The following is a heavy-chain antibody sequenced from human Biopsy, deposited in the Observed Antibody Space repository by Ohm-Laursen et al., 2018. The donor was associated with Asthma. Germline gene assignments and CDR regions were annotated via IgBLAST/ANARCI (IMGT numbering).Heavy chain of an antibody. Sequence: ASVKVSCNASGYNFISFAIHWVRQAPGQRLEWMGWVNTGNGDTKYSQKFQGRVTITRDTSASTAYMELRSLRSEDTATYYCARTYYDFLAGQVKDVFGVWGQGTMVTVSS. D-gene: IGHD3-9*01. V-gene: IGHV1-3*04. CDR2: VNTGNGDT. CDR1: GYNFISFA. CDR3: ARTYYDFLAGQVKDVFGV. J-gene: IGHJ3*01.